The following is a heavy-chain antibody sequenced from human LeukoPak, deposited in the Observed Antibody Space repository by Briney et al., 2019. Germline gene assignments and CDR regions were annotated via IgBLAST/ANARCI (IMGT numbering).Heavy chain of an antibody. Sequence: GGSLRLSCAASGFNFSSYSMNWPPHPPPHRPESVPSISSSSSLRYYADSVKGRFTISRDNAKNSLYLQMNSLRAEDTAVYYCARESSGYFYWGQGTLVTVSS. CDR1: GFNFSSYS. CDR3: ARESSGYFY. J-gene: IGHJ4*02. V-gene: IGHV3-21*01. CDR2: ISSSSSLR. D-gene: IGHD3-22*01.